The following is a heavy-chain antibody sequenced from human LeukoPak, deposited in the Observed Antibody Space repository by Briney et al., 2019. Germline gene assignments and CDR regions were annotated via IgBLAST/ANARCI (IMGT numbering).Heavy chain of an antibody. Sequence: QPGGSLRLSCAASGFTFSSYWMSWVRQAPGKGLEWVANIKQDGSEKYYVDSVKGRFTISRDNSKNTLYLQMNSLRAEDTAVYYCAKDLISGSTSLVFDYWGQGTLVTVSS. V-gene: IGHV3-7*03. CDR3: AKDLISGSTSLVFDY. D-gene: IGHD2-2*01. CDR1: GFTFSSYW. J-gene: IGHJ4*02. CDR2: IKQDGSEK.